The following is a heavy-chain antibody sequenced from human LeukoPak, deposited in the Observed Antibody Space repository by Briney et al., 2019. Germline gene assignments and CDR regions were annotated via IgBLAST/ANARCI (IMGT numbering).Heavy chain of an antibody. V-gene: IGHV4-39*07. J-gene: IGHJ5*02. CDR2: IYYSGST. D-gene: IGHD2-15*01. CDR1: GGSISSSSYY. Sequence: SETLSLTCTVSGGSISSSSYYWGWIRQPPGKGLEWIGSIYYSGSTYYNPSLKSRITLSVDTSKNQFSLKLSSVTAADTAVYYCATVPCSGGSCYSYAIWFDPWGQGTLVTVSS. CDR3: ATVPCSGGSCYSYAIWFDP.